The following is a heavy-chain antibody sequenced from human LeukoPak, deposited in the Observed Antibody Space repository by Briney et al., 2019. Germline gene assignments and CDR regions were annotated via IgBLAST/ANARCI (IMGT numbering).Heavy chain of an antibody. Sequence: GASVKVSCKASGYTFTSYYMHWVRQAPGQGLEWMGIINPSGGSTSYAQKFQGRVTVTRDTSTSTVYMELSSLRSEDTAVYYCARDRRGITMVRGVHNWFDPWGQGTLVTVSS. CDR2: INPSGGST. CDR1: GYTFTSYY. CDR3: ARDRRGITMVRGVHNWFDP. D-gene: IGHD3-10*01. V-gene: IGHV1-46*01. J-gene: IGHJ5*02.